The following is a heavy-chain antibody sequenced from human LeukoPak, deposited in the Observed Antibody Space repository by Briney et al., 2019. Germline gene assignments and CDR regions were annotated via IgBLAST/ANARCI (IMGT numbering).Heavy chain of an antibody. V-gene: IGHV4-39*01. D-gene: IGHD1-26*01. J-gene: IGHJ4*02. CDR1: GASVSSSSYY. CDR3: ATRRSGSHPYY. Sequence: SETLSLTCTVSGASVSSSSYYWEWIRQPPGKGLEWVGSVFYSGSTNYNPSLKSRVTMSVDTSKNQFSLRLSFVTATDTAVYYCATRRSGSHPYYWGQGTLVTVSS. CDR2: VFYSGST.